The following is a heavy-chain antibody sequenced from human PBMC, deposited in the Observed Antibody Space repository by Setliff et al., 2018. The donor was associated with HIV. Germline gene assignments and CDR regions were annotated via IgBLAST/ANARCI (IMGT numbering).Heavy chain of an antibody. Sequence: SETLSLTCAVYGGSFSGYSWTWIRQPPGNGLEWIGSIYHTGSTYYKPSLKSRVTISVDTSKTQFSLRLSSVAAGDTAVYYCARSIVPVASGYYYFEYWGQGTLVTVSS. V-gene: IGHV4-34*01. CDR1: GGSFSGYS. J-gene: IGHJ4*02. D-gene: IGHD3-3*01. CDR2: IYHTGST. CDR3: ARSIVPVASGYYYFEY.